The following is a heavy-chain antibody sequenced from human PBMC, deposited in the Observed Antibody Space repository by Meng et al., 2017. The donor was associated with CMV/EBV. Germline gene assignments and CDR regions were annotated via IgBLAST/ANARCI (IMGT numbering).Heavy chain of an antibody. CDR1: GYTFTSYY. V-gene: IGHV1-46*01. CDR3: ARDFFSLEWLQYPPAPNWFDP. J-gene: IGHJ5*02. Sequence: SVKVSCKASGYTFTSYYMHWVRQAPGQGLEWMGIINPSGGSTSYAQKFQGRVTMTRDTSTSTVYMELSSLRSEDTAVYYCARDFFSLEWLQYPPAPNWFDPWGQGTLVTVSS. D-gene: IGHD3-3*01. CDR2: INPSGGST.